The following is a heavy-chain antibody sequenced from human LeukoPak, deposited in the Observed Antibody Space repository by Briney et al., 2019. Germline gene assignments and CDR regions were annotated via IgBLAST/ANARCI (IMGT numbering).Heavy chain of an antibody. CDR2: IYSSGSN. CDR1: GGSISSGGYS. CDR3: ARDSPTYYFDY. J-gene: IGHJ4*02. V-gene: IGHV4-31*11. Sequence: PSETLSLTCAVSGGSISSGGYSWTWIRQHPGKDLEWIGYIYSSGSNFYNPSLKGRVTISVDTSKNQFSLKLSSVTAADTAVYYCARDSPTYYFDYWGQGTLVTVSS.